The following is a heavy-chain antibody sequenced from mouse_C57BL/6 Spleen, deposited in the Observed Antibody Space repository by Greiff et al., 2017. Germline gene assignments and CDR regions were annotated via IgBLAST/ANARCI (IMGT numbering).Heavy chain of an antibody. CDR1: GYTFTSYG. CDR2: IYPRSGNT. CDR3: ARTEITTVVATPFAY. J-gene: IGHJ3*01. D-gene: IGHD1-1*01. Sequence: QVQLQQSGAELARPGASVKLSCKASGYTFTSYGISWVKQRPGQGLEWIGEIYPRSGNTYYTEKFKGKATLTADKSSSTAYLELRSLTSEDAAVYFCARTEITTVVATPFAYWGQGTLVTVSA. V-gene: IGHV1-81*01.